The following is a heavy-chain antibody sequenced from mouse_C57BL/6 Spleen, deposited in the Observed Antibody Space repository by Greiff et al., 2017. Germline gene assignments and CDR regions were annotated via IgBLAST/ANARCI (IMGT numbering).Heavy chain of an antibody. CDR3: ARGDYYGSSYEIYYAMDY. CDR2: INPNNGGT. J-gene: IGHJ4*01. V-gene: IGHV1-26*01. D-gene: IGHD1-1*01. CDR1: GYTFTDYY. Sequence: EVQLQQSGPELVKPGASVKISCKASGYTFTDYYMNWVKQSHGKSLEWIGDINPNNGGTSYNQKFKGKATLTVDKSSSTAYMELRSLTSEDSAVYYCARGDYYGSSYEIYYAMDYWGQGTSVTVSS.